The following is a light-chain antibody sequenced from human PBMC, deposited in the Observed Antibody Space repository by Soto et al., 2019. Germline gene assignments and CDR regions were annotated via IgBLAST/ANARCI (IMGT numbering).Light chain of an antibody. J-gene: IGKJ3*01. CDR3: QRSTSAPLT. Sequence: DIQMTQSPSSLSASVGDRVTITCRASQGISNYLAWYQQKPGEAPKLLIYSASTLKSGVPSRFSGGGSGTEFTLPISSLQPEDVATYYCQRSTSAPLTFGPGTKVDI. CDR2: SAS. CDR1: QGISNY. V-gene: IGKV1-27*01.